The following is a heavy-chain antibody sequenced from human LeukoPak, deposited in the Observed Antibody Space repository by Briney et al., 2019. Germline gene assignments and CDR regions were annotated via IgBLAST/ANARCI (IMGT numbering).Heavy chain of an antibody. V-gene: IGHV3-23*01. J-gene: IGHJ4*02. CDR1: GFTFSSYA. CDR3: SKKGQNEDYGKPD. D-gene: IGHD4-17*01. CDR2: ISGSGGST. Sequence: GGSLRLSCAASGFTFSSYAMSWVRQAPGKGLEWVSAISGSGGSTYYADSVKGRFTISRDNSKNTLYLQVNSLRAEDTAVYYCSKKGQNEDYGKPDWGQGTLVTVSS.